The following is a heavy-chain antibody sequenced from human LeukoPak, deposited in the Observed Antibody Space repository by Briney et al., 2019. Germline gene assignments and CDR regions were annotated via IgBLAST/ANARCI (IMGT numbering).Heavy chain of an antibody. CDR2: INHSGST. V-gene: IGHV4-34*01. Sequence: PSETLSLTCAVYGGSFSGYYWSWIRQPPGKGLEWIGEINHSGSTNYNPSLKSRVTISVDTSKNQFSLKLSSVTAADTAVYYCARDSSWVSKYYFDYWGQGTLVTVSS. CDR3: ARDSSWVSKYYFDY. CDR1: GGSFSGYY. J-gene: IGHJ4*02. D-gene: IGHD6-13*01.